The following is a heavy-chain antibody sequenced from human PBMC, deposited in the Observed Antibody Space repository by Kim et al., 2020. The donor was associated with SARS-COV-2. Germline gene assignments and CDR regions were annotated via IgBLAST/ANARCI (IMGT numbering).Heavy chain of an antibody. V-gene: IGHV1-69*01. CDR3: ARLDLAYYYFDY. Sequence: NYAQKFQGSVTITADESTSTAYMELSSLRSEDTAVYYCARLDLAYYYFDYWGQGTLVTVSS. D-gene: IGHD1-26*01. J-gene: IGHJ4*02.